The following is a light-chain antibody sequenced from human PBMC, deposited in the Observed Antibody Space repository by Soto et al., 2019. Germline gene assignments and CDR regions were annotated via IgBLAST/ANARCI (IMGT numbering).Light chain of an antibody. CDR1: QGISSW. V-gene: IGKV1-12*01. J-gene: IGKJ2*04. CDR2: AAS. CDR3: EVSSSLLC. Sequence: IEKAQSLYSVSACVGERETITCRASQGISSWLAWYQQKPGEAPMLLIYAASSLQCGVPSRFRGSGSGTDFTLTIFCFQPEDFIRYSCEVSSSLLC.